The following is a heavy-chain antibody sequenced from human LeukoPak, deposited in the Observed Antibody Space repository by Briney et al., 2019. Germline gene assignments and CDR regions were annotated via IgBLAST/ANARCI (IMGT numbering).Heavy chain of an antibody. Sequence: PSETLSLTCAVYGGSFSGYYWSWIRQPPGKGLEWIGEINHSGSTNYNPSLKSRVTISVDKSKNQFSLKLSSVTAADTAVYYCARDLQGCSGGSCYSGDAFDIWGQGTMATVSS. CDR2: INHSGST. J-gene: IGHJ3*02. V-gene: IGHV4-34*01. CDR1: GGSFSGYY. D-gene: IGHD2-15*01. CDR3: ARDLQGCSGGSCYSGDAFDI.